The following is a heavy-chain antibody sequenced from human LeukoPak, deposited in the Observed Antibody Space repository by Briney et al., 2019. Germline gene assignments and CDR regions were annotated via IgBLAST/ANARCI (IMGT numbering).Heavy chain of an antibody. Sequence: GGSLRLSCAASGFTFSSYWMSWVRQAPGKGLEGVANIKQDGSEKYYVDSVKGRFTISRDNAKNSLYLQMNSLRAEDTAVYYCARVSRIYYDFWSGYSPFDYWGQGTLVTVFS. CDR2: IKQDGSEK. CDR1: GFTFSSYW. J-gene: IGHJ4*02. V-gene: IGHV3-7*01. CDR3: ARVSRIYYDFWSGYSPFDY. D-gene: IGHD3-3*01.